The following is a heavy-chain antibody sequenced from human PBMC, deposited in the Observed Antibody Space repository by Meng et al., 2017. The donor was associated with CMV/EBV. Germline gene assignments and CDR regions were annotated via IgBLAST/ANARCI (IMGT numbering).Heavy chain of an antibody. CDR1: GGSISSSSYY. Sequence: SETLSLTCTVSGGSISSSSYYWGWIRQPPGKGLEWIGSIYYSGSTYYNPSLKSRVTISVDTSKNQFSLKLSSVTAADTAVYYCAREGWLQLRYFDYWGQGTLVTVS. D-gene: IGHD5-24*01. V-gene: IGHV4-39*07. J-gene: IGHJ4*02. CDR2: IYYSGST. CDR3: AREGWLQLRYFDY.